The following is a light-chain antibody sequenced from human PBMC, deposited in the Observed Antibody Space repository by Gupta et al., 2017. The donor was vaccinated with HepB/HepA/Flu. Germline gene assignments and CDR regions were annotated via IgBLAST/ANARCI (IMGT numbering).Light chain of an antibody. CDR3: QHRSNWPIT. CDR1: QSVSSY. J-gene: IGKJ5*01. Sequence: EIVFTQSPATLSLSPGERATLSCRASQSVSSYLAWHQQKPGQAPRLLIYDASNRATGIPARFSGSGSGTDFTLTISSLEPEDFAVYYCQHRSNWPITFGQGTRLEIK. CDR2: DAS. V-gene: IGKV3-11*01.